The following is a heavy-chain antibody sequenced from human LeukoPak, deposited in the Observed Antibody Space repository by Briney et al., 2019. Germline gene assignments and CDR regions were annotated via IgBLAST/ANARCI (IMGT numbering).Heavy chain of an antibody. CDR1: GFTFSSYA. CDR2: ISGSGGST. V-gene: IGHV3-23*01. Sequence: GGSLRLSCAASGFTFSSYAMSWVRQAPGKGLEWVSAISGSGGSTYYADFVKGRFTISRDNSKNTLYLQMNSLRAEDTAVYYCAKVRWELLALDYWGQGTLVTVSS. J-gene: IGHJ4*02. D-gene: IGHD1-26*01. CDR3: AKVRWELLALDY.